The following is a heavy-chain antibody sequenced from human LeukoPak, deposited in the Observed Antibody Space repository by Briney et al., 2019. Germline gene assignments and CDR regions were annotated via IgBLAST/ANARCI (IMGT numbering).Heavy chain of an antibody. V-gene: IGHV4-34*01. CDR3: ARRKVRGVVDY. D-gene: IGHD3-10*01. J-gene: IGHJ4*02. CDR1: GGSFSGYY. CDR2: INHSGST. Sequence: SETLSLTCAVSGGSFSGYYWSWIRQPPGKGREWIGEINHSGSTNYNPSLKSRVTISVDTSKNQFSLKLSSVTAADTAVYYCARRKVRGVVDYWGQGTLVTVSS.